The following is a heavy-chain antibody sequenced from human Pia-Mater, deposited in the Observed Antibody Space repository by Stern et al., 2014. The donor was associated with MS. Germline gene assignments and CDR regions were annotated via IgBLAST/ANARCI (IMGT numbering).Heavy chain of an antibody. CDR2: ISSSNSYT. CDR1: GFNFRTFT. D-gene: IGHD4-17*01. CDR3: VRDRGLATVTSYFDY. J-gene: IGHJ4*02. Sequence: VQLVESGGGFVEPGGSLRLSCAASGFNFRTFTMSWVRQAPGKGLECVSSISSSNSYTYYADSVKGRFTITRDNAKTSLYLQMDSLRAEDTAVYYCVRDRGLATVTSYFDYWGQGILVTVSS. V-gene: IGHV3-21*01.